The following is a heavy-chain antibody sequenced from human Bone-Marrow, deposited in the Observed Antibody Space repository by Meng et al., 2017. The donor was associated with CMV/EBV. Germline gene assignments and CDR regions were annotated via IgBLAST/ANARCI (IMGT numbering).Heavy chain of an antibody. CDR1: GFTFSSYG. J-gene: IGHJ4*02. V-gene: IGHV3-30*02. Sequence: GGSLRLSCAASGFTFSSYGMHWVRQAPGKGLEWVAFIRYDGSNKYYADSVKGRFTISRDNSKNTLYLQMNSLRTEDTAVYYCAKNRSPSKLPSGSPLWWGQGTLVTVSS. D-gene: IGHD2-15*01. CDR3: AKNRSPSKLPSGSPLW. CDR2: IRYDGSNK.